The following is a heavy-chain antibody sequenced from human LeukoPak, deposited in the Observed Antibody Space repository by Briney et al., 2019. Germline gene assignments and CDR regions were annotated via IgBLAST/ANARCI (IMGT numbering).Heavy chain of an antibody. V-gene: IGHV3-48*04. J-gene: IGHJ4*02. D-gene: IGHD6-19*01. CDR2: ISSSSSTI. CDR1: GFTFSSYS. Sequence: GGSLRLSCAASGFTFSSYSMSWVRQAPGKGLEWVSYISSSSSTIYYADSVKGRFTISRDNAKNSLYLQMNSLGAEDTAVYYCARDRGSSGWLYWGQGTLVTVSS. CDR3: ARDRGSSGWLY.